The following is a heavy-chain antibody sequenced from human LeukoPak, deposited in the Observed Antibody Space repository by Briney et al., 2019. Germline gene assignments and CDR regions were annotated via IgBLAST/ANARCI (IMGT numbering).Heavy chain of an antibody. CDR1: GGSISSYY. J-gene: IGHJ6*02. D-gene: IGHD5-18*01. V-gene: IGHV4-59*01. CDR2: IYYSGST. CDR3: ARVDTAMAPYYYYYYGMDV. Sequence: SQTLSLTCTVSGGSISSYYWSWIRQPPGKGLEWFGYIYYSGSTNYNPSLKSRVTISVDTSKNQFSLKLSSVTAADTAVYYCARVDTAMAPYYYYYYGMDVWGQGTTVTVSS.